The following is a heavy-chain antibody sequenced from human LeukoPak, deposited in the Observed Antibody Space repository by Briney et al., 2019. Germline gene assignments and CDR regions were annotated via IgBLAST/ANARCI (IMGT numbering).Heavy chain of an antibody. D-gene: IGHD6-13*01. CDR3: ARVGGYSSSCDY. J-gene: IGHJ4*02. V-gene: IGHV4-34*01. CDR2: INHSGST. Sequence: SETLSLTCAVYGGSFSGYYWSWFRQPPGKGLEWIGEINHSGSTNYNPSLKSRVTISVDTSKNQFSLKLSSVTAADTAVYYCARVGGYSSSCDYWGQGTLVTVSP. CDR1: GGSFSGYY.